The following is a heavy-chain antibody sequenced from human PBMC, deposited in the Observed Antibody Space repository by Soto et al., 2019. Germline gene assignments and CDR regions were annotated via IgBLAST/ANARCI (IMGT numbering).Heavy chain of an antibody. Sequence: PSETLSLTCAVSGGSISSGGYSWSWIRQPPGKGLEWIGYIYHSGSTYYNPSLKSRVTISVDRSKNQFSLKLSSVTAADTAVYYCARGGTMVRGVSYYYYYGMDVWGQGTTVTVS. CDR2: IYHSGST. D-gene: IGHD3-10*01. CDR1: GGSISSGGYS. J-gene: IGHJ6*02. CDR3: ARGGTMVRGVSYYYYYGMDV. V-gene: IGHV4-30-2*01.